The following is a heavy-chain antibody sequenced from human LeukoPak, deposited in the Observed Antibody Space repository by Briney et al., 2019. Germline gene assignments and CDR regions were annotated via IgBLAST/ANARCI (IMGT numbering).Heavy chain of an antibody. CDR2: IYYSGST. CDR3: ARASNGLYYYYYGMDV. J-gene: IGHJ6*02. CDR1: GGSISSGGYY. D-gene: IGHD2-2*01. Sequence: SETLSPTCTVSGGSISSGGYYWNWIRQHPGKGLEWIGYIYYSGSTYYNPSLKSRVTISVDTSNNQFSLKLSSVTAADTAVYYCARASNGLYYYYYGMDVWGQGTTVTVSS. V-gene: IGHV4-31*03.